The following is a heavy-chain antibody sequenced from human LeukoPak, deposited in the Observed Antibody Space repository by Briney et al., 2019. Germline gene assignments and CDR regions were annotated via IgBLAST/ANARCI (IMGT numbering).Heavy chain of an antibody. Sequence: PGGSLRLSGVAAGFTFSKYDRGWVRQGPGRGLEWVSGISDSGDQTYHADSVRARFTISRDNSKNTLYLQVNSLRAEDTALYYCAKEITLTTAYFDYWGQGTLVTVSS. CDR2: ISDSGDQT. J-gene: IGHJ4*02. CDR3: AKEITLTTAYFDY. V-gene: IGHV3-23*01. CDR1: GFTFSKYD. D-gene: IGHD4-17*01.